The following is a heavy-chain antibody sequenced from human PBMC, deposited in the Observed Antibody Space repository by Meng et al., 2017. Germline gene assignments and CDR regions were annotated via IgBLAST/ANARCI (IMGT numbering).Heavy chain of an antibody. CDR3: ARGDWGSLSFDY. CDR2: INPNSGGT. D-gene: IGHD7-27*01. J-gene: IGHJ4*02. Sequence: QLFKGVARVKNPGASVKFACKAPGYTFTGYYMHWVRQAPGQGLEWMGRINPNSGGTNYAQKFQGRVTMTRDTSISTAYMELSRLRSDDTAVYYCARGDWGSLSFDYWGQGTLVTVSS. V-gene: IGHV1-2*06. CDR1: GYTFTGYY.